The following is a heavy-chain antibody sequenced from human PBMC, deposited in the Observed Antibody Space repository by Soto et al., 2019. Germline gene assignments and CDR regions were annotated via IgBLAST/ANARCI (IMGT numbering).Heavy chain of an antibody. CDR3: TTDNTNPGFDY. CDR2: IKSKTDGGTT. Sequence: EVQLVESGGGLVKPGGSLRLSCAASGFTFSNAWMSWVRQAPGKGLEWGGRIKSKTDGGTTDYAAPVKGRFTISRDDSKNTLYLQMNSLKTEDTAVYYCTTDNTNPGFDYWGQGTLVTVSS. J-gene: IGHJ4*02. V-gene: IGHV3-15*01. CDR1: GFTFSNAW.